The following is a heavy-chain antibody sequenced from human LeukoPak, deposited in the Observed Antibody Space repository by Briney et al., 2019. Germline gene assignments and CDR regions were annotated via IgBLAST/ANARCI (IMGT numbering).Heavy chain of an antibody. CDR2: MNPNSGNT. Sequence: ASVKVSCKASGYTFTSYDINWVRQATGQGLEWMGWMNPNSGNTGYAQKFQGRVTMTRNTSISTAYMELSSLRSEDTAVYYCARRPLYYYDSSGYRLFGNWFDPWGQGTLATVSS. V-gene: IGHV1-8*01. D-gene: IGHD3-22*01. CDR3: ARRPLYYYDSSGYRLFGNWFDP. J-gene: IGHJ5*02. CDR1: GYTFTSYD.